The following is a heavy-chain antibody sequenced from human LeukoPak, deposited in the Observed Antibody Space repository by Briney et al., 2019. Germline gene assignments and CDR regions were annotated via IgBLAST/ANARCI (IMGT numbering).Heavy chain of an antibody. Sequence: GGSLRLSCAASGFTFSSYAMSRVRQAPGRGLEWVSAISGSGGSTYYADPVKGRFTISRDNSKNTLYLQMNSLRAEDTAVYYCAKPRRDNWFDPWGQGTLVTVSS. CDR3: AKPRRDNWFDP. V-gene: IGHV3-23*01. CDR1: GFTFSSYA. CDR2: ISGSGGST. J-gene: IGHJ5*02.